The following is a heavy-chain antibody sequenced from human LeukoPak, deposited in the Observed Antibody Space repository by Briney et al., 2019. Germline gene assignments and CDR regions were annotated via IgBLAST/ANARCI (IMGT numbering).Heavy chain of an antibody. CDR3: ARETRAPYSSSWRPLGLGQWELSFPFDY. CDR1: GYIFTSYG. V-gene: IGHV1-18*01. D-gene: IGHD6-13*01. Sequence: ASVKVSCKASGYIFTSYGISWVRQAPGQGLEWMGWINTYNGNTKYAQKVQGRVTMTTDTSTSTAYMEVRSLRSDDTAVYYCARETRAPYSSSWRPLGLGQWELSFPFDYWGQGTLVTVSS. J-gene: IGHJ4*02. CDR2: INTYNGNT.